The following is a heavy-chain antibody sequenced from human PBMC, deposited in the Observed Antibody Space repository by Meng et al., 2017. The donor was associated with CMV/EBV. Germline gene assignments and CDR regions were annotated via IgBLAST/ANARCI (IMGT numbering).Heavy chain of an antibody. CDR3: ARGVGGWFDP. CDR2: INHSGSP. D-gene: IGHD1-26*01. Sequence: QGQLQQWGSGLLKPSETLSLTCAVYGGSFSGYYWSWIRQPPGKGLEWIGEINHSGSPNYNPSLKSRVTISVDTSKNQFSLKLSSVTAADTAVYYCARGVGGWFDPWGQGTLVTVSS. CDR1: GGSFSGYY. V-gene: IGHV4-34*01. J-gene: IGHJ5*02.